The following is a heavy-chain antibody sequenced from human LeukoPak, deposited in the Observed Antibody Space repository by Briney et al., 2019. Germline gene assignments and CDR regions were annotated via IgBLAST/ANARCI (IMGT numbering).Heavy chain of an antibody. J-gene: IGHJ4*02. D-gene: IGHD2-2*01. CDR1: GFTFNNYA. Sequence: GGSLRLSCAASGFTFNNYAMSWVRQAPGKGLEWVSGLGGSGGSINYADSVKGRFTISRDNSKNTLYLQMNSLRAEDTAVYWCAKGVDGYCSSDSCYAYDCWGQGTLVTVSS. CDR2: LGGSGGSI. V-gene: IGHV3-23*01. CDR3: AKGVDGYCSSDSCYAYDC.